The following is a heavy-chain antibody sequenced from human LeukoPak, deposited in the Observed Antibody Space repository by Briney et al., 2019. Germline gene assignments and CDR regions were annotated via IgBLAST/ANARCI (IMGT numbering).Heavy chain of an antibody. CDR2: IDTSSLTI. Sequence: GGSLRLSCAASGFTFSTYNMNWVRQAPGKGLEWVSFIDTSSLTIYYADSVKGRFTISRDNAKDSLYLQMNSLRAEDTAVYYCATERDYDSSGYYYYYYMDVWGKGATVTVSS. V-gene: IGHV3-48*01. CDR1: GFTFSTYN. J-gene: IGHJ6*03. CDR3: ATERDYDSSGYYYYYYMDV. D-gene: IGHD3-22*01.